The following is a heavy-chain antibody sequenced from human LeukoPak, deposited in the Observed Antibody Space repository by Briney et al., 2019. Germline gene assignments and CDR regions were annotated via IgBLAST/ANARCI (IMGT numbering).Heavy chain of an antibody. D-gene: IGHD3-10*01. J-gene: IGHJ4*02. CDR3: ATEGKMVRGVYTDY. Sequence: ASVKVSCKASGYTFTSYGISWVRQAPGQGLEWMGRFDPEDGETIYAQKFQGRVTMTADTSTDTVYMELSSLRSEDTAVYYCATEGKMVRGVYTDYWGQGTLVTVSS. V-gene: IGHV1-24*01. CDR1: GYTFTSYG. CDR2: FDPEDGET.